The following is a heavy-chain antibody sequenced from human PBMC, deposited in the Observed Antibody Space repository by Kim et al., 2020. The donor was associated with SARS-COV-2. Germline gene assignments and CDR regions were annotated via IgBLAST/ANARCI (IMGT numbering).Heavy chain of an antibody. Sequence: SETLSLTCAVYGGSFTGYHWSWIRPPPGKGLEWIGAIHHSGSIKYNPSLKSRVTFPIDTSKTQFSLKLTSVTAADTGFYFCARGRAEVVPSPILGIGPHYDYFIMDVWGHGPTVTVSS. D-gene: IGHD2-2*02. CDR3: ARGRAEVVPSPILGIGPHYDYFIMDV. CDR1: GGSFTGYH. V-gene: IGHV4-34*01. CDR2: IHHSGSI. J-gene: IGHJ6*02.